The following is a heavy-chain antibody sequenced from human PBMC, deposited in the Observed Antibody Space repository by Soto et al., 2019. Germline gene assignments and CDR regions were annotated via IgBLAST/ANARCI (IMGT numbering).Heavy chain of an antibody. CDR2: IDYSGST. CDR3: ARGRRSSGRHDAFDI. J-gene: IGHJ3*02. CDR1: GGSIGTYF. Sequence: PSETLSLTCTVSGGSIGTYFWNWIRQPPGKGLEWIGYIDYSGSTNSNPSLRSRVTISVDTSKTQFSLKLSSVTAADTAVYYCARGRRSSGRHDAFDIWGQRTMVTVSS. D-gene: IGHD6-19*01. V-gene: IGHV4-59*01.